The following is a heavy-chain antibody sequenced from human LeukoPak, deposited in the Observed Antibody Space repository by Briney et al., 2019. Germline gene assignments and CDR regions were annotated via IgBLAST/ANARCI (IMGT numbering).Heavy chain of an antibody. D-gene: IGHD3-10*01. V-gene: IGHV3-23*01. CDR3: AKGPREWFGGNWFDP. J-gene: IGHJ5*02. Sequence: PGGSLRLSCAASGFTFSSYAMSWVRQAPGKGLEWVSAISGSGGSTYYADSVKGRFTISRDNSKNTLYLQMNSLRAEDTALYYCAKGPREWFGGNWFDPWGQGTLVTVSS. CDR1: GFTFSSYA. CDR2: ISGSGGST.